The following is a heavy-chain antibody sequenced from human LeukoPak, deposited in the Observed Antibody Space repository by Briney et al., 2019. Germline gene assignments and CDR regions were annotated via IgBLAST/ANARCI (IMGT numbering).Heavy chain of an antibody. D-gene: IGHD3-10*01. J-gene: IGHJ6*03. V-gene: IGHV4-39*07. CDR3: ARRLGRKFGERFYYYHYMDV. CDR2: IYYSGST. Sequence: TPSETLSLTCTVSGGSISSSSYNWGWIRQPPGKGLEWIGSIYYSGSTNYNPSLKSRVTISVDTSKNQFSLKLSSVTAADTAVYYCARRLGRKFGERFYYYHYMDVWGKGTTVTISS. CDR1: GGSISSSSYN.